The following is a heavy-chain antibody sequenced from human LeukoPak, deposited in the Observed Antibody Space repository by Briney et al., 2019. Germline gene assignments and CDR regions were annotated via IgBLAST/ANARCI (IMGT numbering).Heavy chain of an antibody. V-gene: IGHV4-39*07. CDR2: IYYSGST. CDR1: GGSISSSSYY. Sequence: SETLSLTCTVSGGSISSSSYYWGWIRQPPGKGLEWIGSIYYSGSTYYNPSLKSRVTISVDTSKNQFSLKLSSVTAADTAVYYCTRGRSYSYFDYWGQGTLVTVSS. J-gene: IGHJ4*02. D-gene: IGHD3-10*01. CDR3: TRGRSYSYFDY.